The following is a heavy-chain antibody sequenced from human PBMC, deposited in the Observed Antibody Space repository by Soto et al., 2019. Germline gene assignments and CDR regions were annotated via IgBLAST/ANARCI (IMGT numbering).Heavy chain of an antibody. CDR2: ISWNSGSI. D-gene: IGHD6-13*01. CDR1: GFTFDDYA. V-gene: IGHV3-9*01. CDR3: AKARRDSSSWYYFDY. Sequence: EVQLVESGGGLVQPGRSLRLSCAASGFTFDDYAMHWVRQAPGKGLEWVSGISWNSGSIGYADSVKGRFTISRDNAKNSLYLQMNSLRAEDTALYYCAKARRDSSSWYYFDYWGQGTLVTVSS. J-gene: IGHJ4*02.